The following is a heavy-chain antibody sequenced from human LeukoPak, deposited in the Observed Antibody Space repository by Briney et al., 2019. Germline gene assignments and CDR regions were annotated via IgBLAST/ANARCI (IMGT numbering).Heavy chain of an antibody. CDR1: GYTFTSYY. CDR2: VNPSGGST. D-gene: IGHD1-26*01. Sequence: ASVKVSCKASGYTFTSYYMHWVLQAPGQGLEWMGIVNPSGGSTSYAQKFQGRVTMTRDMSTSTVYMELSSLRSEDTAVYYCAREDSGSYLMYDAFDIWGQGTMVTVSS. CDR3: AREDSGSYLMYDAFDI. V-gene: IGHV1-46*01. J-gene: IGHJ3*02.